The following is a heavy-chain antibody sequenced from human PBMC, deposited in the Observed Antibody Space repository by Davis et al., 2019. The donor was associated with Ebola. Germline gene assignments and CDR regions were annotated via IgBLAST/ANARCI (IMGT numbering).Heavy chain of an antibody. CDR1: GYRIATYG. D-gene: IGHD3-10*02. Sequence: ASVKVSCKASGYRIATYGISWVRQAPGQGLEWMGWIAPHNGATNYAKMFRDRVTLTTDTSTGTSYMELRSLRADDTAVYYCARDCLFVGRSECYLDYWGQGTLVTVSS. CDR2: IAPHNGAT. CDR3: ARDCLFVGRSECYLDY. V-gene: IGHV1-18*01. J-gene: IGHJ4*02.